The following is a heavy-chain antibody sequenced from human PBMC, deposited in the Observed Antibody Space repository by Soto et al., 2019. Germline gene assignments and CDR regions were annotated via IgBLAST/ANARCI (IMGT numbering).Heavy chain of an antibody. CDR3: ALALGPTTGLDY. D-gene: IGHD1-26*01. V-gene: IGHV4-31*02. CDR2: IFNSGTT. Sequence: QVQLQESGPGLVKPSQTLSLTCSVSGASTVSHYHWTWIRQPPGKCLEWMGYIFNSGTTFSNPSLTSRLSISRATSGNHFSLELRSVTAADTAVYYCALALGPTTGLDYWGQGTLVTVSS. CDR1: GASTVSHYH. J-gene: IGHJ4*02.